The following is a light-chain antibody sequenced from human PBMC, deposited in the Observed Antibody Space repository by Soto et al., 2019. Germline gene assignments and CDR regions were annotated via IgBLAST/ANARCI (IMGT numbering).Light chain of an antibody. Sequence: DIEMTQSPASLSASLGERVTITCRASQIVSSNLDWYQQKPGKAPRLLIYGAFSRPSGVPARFRGSGSGTEFTLTISSLQSEDFAAYSCQQYYISPQTFGQGTKVEIK. CDR2: GAF. V-gene: IGKV1-39*01. CDR1: QIVSSN. CDR3: QQYYISPQT. J-gene: IGKJ1*01.